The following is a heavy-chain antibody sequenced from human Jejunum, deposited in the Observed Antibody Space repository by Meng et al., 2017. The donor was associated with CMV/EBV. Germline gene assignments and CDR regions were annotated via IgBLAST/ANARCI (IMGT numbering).Heavy chain of an antibody. V-gene: IGHV3-74*01. J-gene: IGHJ4*02. CDR2: INSDGTIT. Sequence: GLTLSSYYMHWVRQAPGKGLEWVSRINSDGTITYYGDSVKGRFTISRDNAKNTLYLHLNSLRAEDTATYYCARGGYDFWTDYLHYWGQGTLVTVSS. CDR1: GLTLSSYY. D-gene: IGHD3/OR15-3a*01. CDR3: ARGGYDFWTDYLHY.